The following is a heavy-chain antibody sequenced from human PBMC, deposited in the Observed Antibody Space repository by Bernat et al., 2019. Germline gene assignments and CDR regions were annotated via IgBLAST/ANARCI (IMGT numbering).Heavy chain of an antibody. D-gene: IGHD6-13*01. CDR1: GFTFSDYW. V-gene: IGHV3-7*03. CDR3: AKYRAVGSVDDH. CDR2: INEDGSKK. J-gene: IGHJ4*02. Sequence: EVQLVESGGGLVQPGGSLRLSCTASGFTFSDYWMSWVRQAPGKGLEWVANINEDGSKKRHVDSVKGRFTISRDNAKNSVYLQINSLRAEDTALYYCAKYRAVGSVDDHWGQGSLVTVSS.